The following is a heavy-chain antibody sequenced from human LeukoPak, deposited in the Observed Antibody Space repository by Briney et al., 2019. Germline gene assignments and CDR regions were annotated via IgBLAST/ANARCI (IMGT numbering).Heavy chain of an antibody. CDR3: AREARSGYYDSSGTYVY. V-gene: IGHV4-4*02. CDR2: IYHSGST. D-gene: IGHD3-22*01. J-gene: IGHJ4*02. Sequence: SETLSLTSAVSGGSISSSSWWSWVRQPPGKGLEWIGEIYHSGSTNYNPSLKSRVTISVDKSKNQFSLKLSSVTAADTAVYYCAREARSGYYDSSGTYVYWGQGTLVTVSS. CDR1: GGSISSSSW.